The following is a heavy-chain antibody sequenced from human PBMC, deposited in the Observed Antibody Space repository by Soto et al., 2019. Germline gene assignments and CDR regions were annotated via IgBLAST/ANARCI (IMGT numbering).Heavy chain of an antibody. D-gene: IGHD6-19*01. V-gene: IGHV1-8*01. CDR1: GYTFTSYD. Sequence: ASVKVSCKASGYTFTSYDINWVQQATGQGLEWMGWMNPNSGNTGYAQKFQGRVTMTRNTSISTAYMELSSLRSEDTAVYYCARERGASSPFDYWGQGTLVTVSS. J-gene: IGHJ4*02. CDR3: ARERGASSPFDY. CDR2: MNPNSGNT.